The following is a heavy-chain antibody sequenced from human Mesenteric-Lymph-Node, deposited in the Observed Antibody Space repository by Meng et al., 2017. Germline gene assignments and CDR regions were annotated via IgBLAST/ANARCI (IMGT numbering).Heavy chain of an antibody. CDR1: GVSISSYY. CDR3: ARDERPYCGGDCSRFDY. D-gene: IGHD2-21*02. J-gene: IGHJ4*02. Sequence: SETLSLTCTVSGVSISSYYWSWIRQPAGKGLEWIGRIYTSGSTNYNPSLKSRVTMSVDTSKNQFSLNLSSVTAADTAVYYCARDERPYCGGDCSRFDYWGQGTLVTVSS. V-gene: IGHV4-4*07. CDR2: IYTSGST.